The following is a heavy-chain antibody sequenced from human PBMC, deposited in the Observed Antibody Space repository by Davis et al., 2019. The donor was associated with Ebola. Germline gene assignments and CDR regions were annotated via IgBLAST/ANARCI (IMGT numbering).Heavy chain of an antibody. CDR3: VKDTSDIWFDI. CDR2: LGTSADT. CDR1: GFTFSSYA. D-gene: IGHD3-9*01. J-gene: IGHJ3*02. Sequence: GESLKISCAASGFTFSSYAMSWVRQAPGKGLEWVSTLGTSADTYYADSVKGRFTISRDNSKNTLNLQMNGLRVEDTAIYYCVKDTSDIWFDIWGQGTMVTVS. V-gene: IGHV3-23*01.